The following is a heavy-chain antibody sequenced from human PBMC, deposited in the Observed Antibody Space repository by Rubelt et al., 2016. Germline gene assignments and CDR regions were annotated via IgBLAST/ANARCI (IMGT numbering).Heavy chain of an antibody. J-gene: IGHJ6*02. CDR2: IDSDDKK. Sequence: QVTLRESGPALVKPTETLTLTCTFSGFSLSTRGLSVAWIRQPPGQALEWLAHIDSDDKKYYTTSLKTMLTISKDTSKDQFALTVTKLGRVDTARYYSARGSYATLSYYYYGIDVWGQGTTVAFSS. V-gene: IGHV2-70*01. D-gene: IGHD3-16*01. CDR3: ARGSYATLSYYYYGIDV. CDR1: GFSLSTRGLS.